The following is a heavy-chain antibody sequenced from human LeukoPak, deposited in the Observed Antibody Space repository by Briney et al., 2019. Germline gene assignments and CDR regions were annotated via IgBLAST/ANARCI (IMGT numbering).Heavy chain of an antibody. CDR3: AREGDYEAFDI. CDR1: GYTFTGYY. Sequence: EASAKVSCKASGYTFTGYYMHWVRQAPGQGLEWMGRINPNSGGTNYAQKFQGRVTMTRDTSISTAYMDLSRLRSDDTAVYYCAREGDYEAFDIWGQGTMVTVSS. J-gene: IGHJ3*02. V-gene: IGHV1-2*06. D-gene: IGHD4-17*01. CDR2: INPNSGGT.